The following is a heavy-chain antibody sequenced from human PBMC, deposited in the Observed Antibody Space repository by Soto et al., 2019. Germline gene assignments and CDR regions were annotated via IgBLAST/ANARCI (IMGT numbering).Heavy chain of an antibody. J-gene: IGHJ2*01. CDR2: INSSSTYT. CDR3: ARIIASAGGRRYFDL. V-gene: IGHV3-11*05. D-gene: IGHD6-13*01. CDR1: GFTFSDYY. Sequence: QVQLVESGGGLVKPGGSLRLSCAASGFTFSDYYMSWIRQAPGKGLEWVSYINSSSTYTNYADSVKGRFTISRDYAKNPLYLQMNSLRAEDTAVYYGARIIASAGGRRYFDLWGRGTLVTVSS.